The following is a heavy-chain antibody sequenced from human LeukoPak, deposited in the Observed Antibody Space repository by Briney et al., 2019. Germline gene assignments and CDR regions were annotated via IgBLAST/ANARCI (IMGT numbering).Heavy chain of an antibody. J-gene: IGHJ4*02. Sequence: ASVKVSCKASGYTFTSYYMHWVRQAPGQGLEWMGIINPSGGSTSYAQKFQGRVTMTRNTSTSTVYMELSSLRSEDTAVYYCARSPSIAARPDYWGQGTLVTVSS. CDR1: GYTFTSYY. D-gene: IGHD6-6*01. CDR3: ARSPSIAARPDY. V-gene: IGHV1-46*01. CDR2: INPSGGST.